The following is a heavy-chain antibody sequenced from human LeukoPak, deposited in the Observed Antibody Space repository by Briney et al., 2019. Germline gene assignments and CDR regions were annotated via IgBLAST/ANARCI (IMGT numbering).Heavy chain of an antibody. D-gene: IGHD3-3*01. J-gene: IGHJ4*02. CDR1: GFTFSSYG. CDR2: ISYDANIK. Sequence: GGSLRLSCAASGFTFSSYGMHWVRQAPGKGLEWVAVISYDANIKNYADSVKGRFTISRDNSKNTLYLQMNSLRGEDTAVYYCAKDRHPARTDGYYYDYWGQGTLVTVSS. V-gene: IGHV3-30*18. CDR3: AKDRHPARTDGYYYDY.